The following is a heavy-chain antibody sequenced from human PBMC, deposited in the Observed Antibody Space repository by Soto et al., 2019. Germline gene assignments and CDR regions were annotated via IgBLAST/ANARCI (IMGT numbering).Heavy chain of an antibody. J-gene: IGHJ5*02. Sequence: EPLSLTCSLPGGSLCRYYWSGMRQPPGKELAWIGYAYYSGDTGYNPSLKSRVTMAVDTSKNQVSLKLSSVTAADTAVYYCARDRSTYGGGGTGEVKENWFDPWGQGALVTVSS. V-gene: IGHV4-59*01. CDR1: GGSLCRYY. D-gene: IGHD2-8*01. CDR3: ARDRSTYGGGGTGEVKENWFDP. CDR2: AYYSGDT.